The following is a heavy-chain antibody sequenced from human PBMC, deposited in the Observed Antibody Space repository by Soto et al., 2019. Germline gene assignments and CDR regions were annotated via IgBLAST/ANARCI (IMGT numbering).Heavy chain of an antibody. CDR1: GFSLNTNGVS. D-gene: IGHD4-17*01. CDR2: IYWDDDQ. Sequence: QINWKESGPTLMKPTQTLTLACTFSGFSLNTNGVSVGWVRQPPGRALEWLALIYWDDDQHYSPSLKSRLTITKDTSKNHVVLTMTNMDPVDTATYYCAHRTGYGALFDYWGQGTLVTVSS. CDR3: AHRTGYGALFDY. J-gene: IGHJ4*02. V-gene: IGHV2-5*02.